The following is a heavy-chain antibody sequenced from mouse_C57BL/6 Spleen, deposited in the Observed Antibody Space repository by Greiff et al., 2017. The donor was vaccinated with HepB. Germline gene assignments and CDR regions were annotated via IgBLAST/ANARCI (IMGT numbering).Heavy chain of an antibody. CDR1: GYAFSSSW. D-gene: IGHD2-3*01. CDR3: ARGWLLPYYYAMDY. J-gene: IGHJ4*01. V-gene: IGHV1-82*01. CDR2: IYPGDGDT. Sequence: QVQLKESGPELVKPGASVKISCKASGYAFSSSWMNWVKQRPGKGLEWIGRIYPGDGDTNYNGKFKGKATLTADKSSSTAYMQLSSLTSEDSAVYFCARGWLLPYYYAMDYWGQGTSVTVSS.